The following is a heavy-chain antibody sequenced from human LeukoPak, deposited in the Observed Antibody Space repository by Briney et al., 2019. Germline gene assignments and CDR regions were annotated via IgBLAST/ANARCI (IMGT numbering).Heavy chain of an antibody. D-gene: IGHD3-22*01. Sequence: SETLSLTCTVSGGSISSSSYYWGWIRQPPGKGLEWIGSIYYSGSTYYNPSLKSRVTISVDTSKNQFSLKLSSVPAADTAVYYCASLTYKNYYDSSGSFWGQGTLVTVSS. CDR1: GGSISSSSYY. CDR3: ASLTYKNYYDSSGSF. V-gene: IGHV4-39*01. CDR2: IYYSGST. J-gene: IGHJ4*02.